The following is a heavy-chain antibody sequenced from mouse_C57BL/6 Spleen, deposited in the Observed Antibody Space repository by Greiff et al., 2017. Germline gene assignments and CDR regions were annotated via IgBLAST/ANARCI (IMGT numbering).Heavy chain of an antibody. CDR3: ARSYDGYYSSWFAY. V-gene: IGHV3-6*01. J-gene: IGHJ3*01. Sequence: EVQLQESGPGLVKPSQSLSLTCSVTGYSITSGYYWNWIRQFPGNKLEWMGYISYDGSNNSNPSLKNRISITRDTSKNQFFLKLNSVTTEDTATYYCARSYDGYYSSWFAYWGQGTLVTVSA. CDR2: ISYDGSN. CDR1: GYSITSGYY. D-gene: IGHD2-3*01.